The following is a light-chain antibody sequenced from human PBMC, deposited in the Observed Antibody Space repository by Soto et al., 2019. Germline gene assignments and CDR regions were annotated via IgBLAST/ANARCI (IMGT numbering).Light chain of an antibody. Sequence: EIVLTQSPATLSLSTGERATLSCRASESVSSNLAWYHQKPGQAPRLLIYDASNRATGIPARFSGSGSGTDFTLTISSLEPEDFVAYYGQQRRNWPWTFGQGTKVEIK. V-gene: IGKV3-11*01. CDR3: QQRRNWPWT. CDR1: ESVSSN. CDR2: DAS. J-gene: IGKJ1*01.